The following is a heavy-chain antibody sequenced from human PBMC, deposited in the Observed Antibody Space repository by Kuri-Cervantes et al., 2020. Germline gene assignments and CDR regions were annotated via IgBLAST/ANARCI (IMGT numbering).Heavy chain of an antibody. CDR3: ARAWTMVRGGMDV. J-gene: IGHJ6*02. V-gene: IGHV3-30*03. CDR1: GFTFSSYG. D-gene: IGHD3-10*01. Sequence: GESLKISCAASGFTFSSYGMHWVRQAPGKGLEWVAVISYDGSNKYYADSVKGRFTISRDNSKNTLYLQMNSLRAEDTAVYYCARAWTMVRGGMDVWGQGTTVTVSS. CDR2: ISYDGSNK.